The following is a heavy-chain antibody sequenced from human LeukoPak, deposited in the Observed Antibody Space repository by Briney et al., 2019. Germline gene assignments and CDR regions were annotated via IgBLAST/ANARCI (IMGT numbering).Heavy chain of an antibody. D-gene: IGHD2-15*01. CDR2: ISYDGSNK. V-gene: IGHV3-30-3*01. CDR1: GFTFSSYA. CDR3: ARGVGYCSGGSCWAYNWFDP. J-gene: IGHJ5*02. Sequence: GGSLRPSCAASGFTFSSYAMHWVRQAPGKGLEWVAVISYDGSNKYYADSVKGRFTISRDNSKNTLYLQMNSLRAEDTAVYYCARGVGYCSGGSCWAYNWFDPWGQGTLVTVSS.